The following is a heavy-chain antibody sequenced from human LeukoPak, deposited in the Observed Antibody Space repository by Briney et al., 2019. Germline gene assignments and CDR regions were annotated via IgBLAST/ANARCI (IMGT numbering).Heavy chain of an antibody. CDR1: GYSFTSYW. Sequence: GESLQISCKGSGYSFTSYWIGWVRQLPGKGLEWMGIIYPGDSDTRYSPSFQGQVTISVDKTISTAYLQWTSLKASDTAMYYCARQGSGYYQDYWGQGTLVTVSS. CDR2: IYPGDSDT. J-gene: IGHJ4*02. D-gene: IGHD5-12*01. V-gene: IGHV5-51*01. CDR3: ARQGSGYYQDY.